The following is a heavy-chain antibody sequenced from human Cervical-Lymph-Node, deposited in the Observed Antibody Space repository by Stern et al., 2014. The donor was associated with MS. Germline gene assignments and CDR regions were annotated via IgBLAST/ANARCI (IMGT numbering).Heavy chain of an antibody. CDR2: ISYAGSYK. CDR1: GFTFSSFA. J-gene: IGHJ1*01. CDR3: ARDPITMKVVVKTPYFQR. D-gene: IGHD3-22*01. Sequence: VQLVESGGGVVQPGRSLRLSCAASGFTFSSFAMHWVRQAPGKGLEWAALISYAGSYKYYADSVKGRFTISRDNSKNTLYLQMNSLRAEDTAVYYCARDPITMKVVVKTPYFQRWGQGTLVTVSS. V-gene: IGHV3-30*04.